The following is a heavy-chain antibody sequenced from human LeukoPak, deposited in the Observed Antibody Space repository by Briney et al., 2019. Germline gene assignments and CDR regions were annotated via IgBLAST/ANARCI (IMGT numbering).Heavy chain of an antibody. J-gene: IGHJ3*02. CDR3: ARSVDTSAFDI. CDR2: IYTSGST. V-gene: IGHV4-61*02. Sequence: SQTLSLTCTVSGGSISRGSYYWNWIRQPAGKGLEWIGRIYTSGSTTYNPSLKSRVTISVDTSKNQFSLKLSSVTAADTAVYYCARSVDTSAFDIWGQGTMVTVSS. CDR1: GGSISRGSYY. D-gene: IGHD5-18*01.